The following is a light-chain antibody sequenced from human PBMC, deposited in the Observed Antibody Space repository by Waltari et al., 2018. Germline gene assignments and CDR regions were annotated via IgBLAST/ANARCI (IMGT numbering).Light chain of an antibody. V-gene: IGKV3-20*01. Sequence: EIVLTQSPGTLSLSPGERATLSCRPSESVSSSHIAWYQHKPGQAPRLLIYDGSSRATGTPDRFSGGGSGTDYTLTISRLEPEDFVLYYCQQYGNSPRTFGHGTKVEIK. CDR3: QQYGNSPRT. J-gene: IGKJ1*01. CDR1: ESVSSSH. CDR2: DGS.